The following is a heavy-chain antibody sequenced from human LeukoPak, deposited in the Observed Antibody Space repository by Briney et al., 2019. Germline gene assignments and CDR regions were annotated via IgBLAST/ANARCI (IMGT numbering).Heavy chain of an antibody. CDR3: ARVNYYDSSGYLNWFDP. CDR1: TYTFTRYG. J-gene: IGHJ5*02. CDR2: ISGYNGNT. D-gene: IGHD3-22*01. V-gene: IGHV1-18*01. Sequence: ASVKVSCKASTYTFTRYGISWVRQAPGQGLEWMGWISGYNGNTNYAQKLQGRVTMTTDTSTSTAYMELRSLRSDDTAVYYCARVNYYDSSGYLNWFDPWGQGTLVTVSS.